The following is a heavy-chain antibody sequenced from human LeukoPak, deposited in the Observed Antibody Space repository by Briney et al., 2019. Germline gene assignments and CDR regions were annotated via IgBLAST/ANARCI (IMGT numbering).Heavy chain of an antibody. CDR3: AKGVVVVAAKYYFDY. Sequence: GGSLRLSCAASGFTFSSYAMSWVRQAPGKGPEWVSAISGSGDSTYYADSVKGRFTISRDNSKDTLYLQMNSLRAEDTAVYYCAKGVVVVAAKYYFDYWGQGTLVTVSS. CDR2: ISGSGDST. J-gene: IGHJ4*02. V-gene: IGHV3-23*01. D-gene: IGHD2-15*01. CDR1: GFTFSSYA.